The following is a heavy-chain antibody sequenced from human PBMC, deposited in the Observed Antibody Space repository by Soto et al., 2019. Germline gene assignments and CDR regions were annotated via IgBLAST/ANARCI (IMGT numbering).Heavy chain of an antibody. D-gene: IGHD3-3*01. V-gene: IGHV1-69*01. Sequence: SVKLSFKAFGGTFTRSAISWVRQDPGQGLEWLGGIIPIFGTANYAQKFQGRVTITADESTSTAYMELSSLRSEDTAVYYCARVNEKLRSIGPFDYLGQGSLVTVSS. CDR1: GGTFTRSA. CDR2: IIPIFGTA. CDR3: ARVNEKLRSIGPFDY. J-gene: IGHJ4*02.